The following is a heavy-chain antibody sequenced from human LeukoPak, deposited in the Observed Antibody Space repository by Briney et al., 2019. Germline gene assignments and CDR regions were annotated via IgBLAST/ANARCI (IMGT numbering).Heavy chain of an antibody. CDR1: GFIFTDYG. J-gene: IGHJ4*02. V-gene: IGHV3-30*02. D-gene: IGHD5-18*01. Sequence: GGSLRLSCAASGFIFTDYGMHWVRQAPGKGLEWLTFIRYDGSDKYYADSVKGRFTISRDNAKNSLYLQMNSLRAEDTAVYYCASFAAMVTTGFDYWGQGTLVTVSS. CDR2: IRYDGSDK. CDR3: ASFAAMVTTGFDY.